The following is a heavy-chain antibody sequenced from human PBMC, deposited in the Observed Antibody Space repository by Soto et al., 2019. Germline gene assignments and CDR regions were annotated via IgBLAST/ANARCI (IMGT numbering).Heavy chain of an antibody. Sequence: GSLRLSCAASGFTFSDYYMSWIRQAPGKGLEWVANIRKDGSKTSYLDSVRGRFTISRDNAQSSLYLQMDSLRAEDTALYYCARDVYPGTSSLYFDAFDIWGQGTMVTVSS. CDR3: ARDVYPGTSSLYFDAFDI. V-gene: IGHV3-7*05. CDR1: GFTFSDYY. CDR2: IRKDGSKT. D-gene: IGHD6-13*01. J-gene: IGHJ3*02.